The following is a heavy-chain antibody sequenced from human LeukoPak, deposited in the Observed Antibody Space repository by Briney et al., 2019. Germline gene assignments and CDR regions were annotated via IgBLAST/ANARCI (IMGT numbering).Heavy chain of an antibody. D-gene: IGHD1-7*01. CDR2: MNPISGNT. CDR1: GYTFTSYD. Sequence: ASVKVSCKASGYTFTSYDINWVRQATGQGLEWMGWMNPISGNTGSAQKFQGRVSMTRNNPIGTAYMELSSLRSEDTAVYYCARDGLGTGTTLFDYWGQGTLVTVSS. V-gene: IGHV1-8*01. J-gene: IGHJ4*02. CDR3: ARDGLGTGTTLFDY.